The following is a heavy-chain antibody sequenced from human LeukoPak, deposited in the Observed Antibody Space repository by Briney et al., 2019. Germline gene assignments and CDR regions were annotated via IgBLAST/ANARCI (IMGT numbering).Heavy chain of an antibody. D-gene: IGHD1-1*01. J-gene: IGHJ4*02. CDR2: ISYDGSNK. CDR3: AKGTETAVVVDY. Sequence: GRSLRLSCAASGFTFSSYGMHWVRQAPDKGLEWVAVISYDGSNKYYADSVKGRFTISRDNSKNTLYLQMNSLRAEDTALYYCAKGTETAVVVDYWGQGTLVTVSS. V-gene: IGHV3-30*18. CDR1: GFTFSSYG.